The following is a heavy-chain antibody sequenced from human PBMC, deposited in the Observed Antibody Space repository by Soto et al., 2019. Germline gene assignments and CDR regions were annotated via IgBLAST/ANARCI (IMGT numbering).Heavy chain of an antibody. J-gene: IGHJ6*04. CDR2: IYYSGST. D-gene: IGHD6-6*01. CDR1: GGSISSYY. Sequence: QVQLQESGPGLVKPSETLSLTCTVSGGSISSYYWSWIRQPPGKGLEWIGYIYYSGSTNYNPSLKSLVTISVDTSKNQFSLKLSSVTAADTAVYYCARVAATTTTIALDVWGKGTTVTVSS. CDR3: ARVAATTTTIALDV. V-gene: IGHV4-59*01.